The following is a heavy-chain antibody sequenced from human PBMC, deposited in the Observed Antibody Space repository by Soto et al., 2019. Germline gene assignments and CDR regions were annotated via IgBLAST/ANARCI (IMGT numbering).Heavy chain of an antibody. Sequence: QPGGSLRLSCAASGFTFSSYEMNWVRQAPGKGLEWVSYISSSGSTIYYADSVKGRFTISRDNAKNSLYLQMNSLRAEDTAVYYCARDLPRSGAFDIWGQGTMVTVSS. CDR3: ARDLPRSGAFDI. J-gene: IGHJ3*02. CDR2: ISSSGSTI. V-gene: IGHV3-48*03. CDR1: GFTFSSYE.